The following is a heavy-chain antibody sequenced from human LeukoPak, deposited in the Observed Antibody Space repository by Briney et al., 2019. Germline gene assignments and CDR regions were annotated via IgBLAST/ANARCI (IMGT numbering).Heavy chain of an antibody. CDR1: GGSISSSNYY. V-gene: IGHV4-39*01. J-gene: IGHJ3*02. Sequence: SETLSLTCTVSGGSISSSNYYWGWIRQPPGKGLEWIGSIYYSGSTYYNPSLKSGVTISVDTSKNQFSLKLSSVTAACARLDTRAANAFDIWGQGTKVTVSS. CDR2: IYYSGST. D-gene: IGHD2-2*01. CDR3: AANAFDI.